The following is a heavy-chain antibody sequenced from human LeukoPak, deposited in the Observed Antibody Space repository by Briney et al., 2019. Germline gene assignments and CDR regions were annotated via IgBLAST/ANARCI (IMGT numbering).Heavy chain of an antibody. J-gene: IGHJ6*04. Sequence: SVKVSCKASGGTFSSYAISWVRQAPGQGLEWMGGIIPIFGTANYAQKFQGRVAITADESTSTAYMELSSLRSEDTAVYCCASMGSGSYYKREDYYYYYGMDVWGKGTTVTVSS. V-gene: IGHV1-69*13. CDR1: GGTFSSYA. CDR3: ASMGSGSYYKREDYYYYYGMDV. CDR2: IIPIFGTA. D-gene: IGHD3-10*01.